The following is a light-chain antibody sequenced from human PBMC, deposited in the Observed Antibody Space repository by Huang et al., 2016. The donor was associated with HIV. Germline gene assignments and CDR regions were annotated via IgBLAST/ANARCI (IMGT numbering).Light chain of an antibody. CDR3: QQYNDFRST. J-gene: IGKJ3*01. CDR1: QIVSSH. V-gene: IGKV3-15*01. Sequence: ETVMTQSPVTLSVSPGDRASPSCRSSQIVSSHLAWYQQKPGQAPRLLIYAAATRATGVPARCSGSGAGTEFTLTISTLQSEDSAVYYCQQYNDFRSTFGPGTRVEIK. CDR2: AAA.